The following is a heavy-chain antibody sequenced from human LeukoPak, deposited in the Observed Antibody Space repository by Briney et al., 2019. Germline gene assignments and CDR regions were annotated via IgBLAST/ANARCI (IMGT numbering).Heavy chain of an antibody. D-gene: IGHD6-19*01. Sequence: QTGGSLRLSCAASGFTFSSYAMSWVRQAPGKGLEWVSAISGSGGSTYYADSVKGRFTISRDNSKNTLYLQMNSLRAEDTAVYYCVRRTAVASADRAFDIWGQGTMVTVSS. CDR3: VRRTAVASADRAFDI. CDR2: ISGSGGST. CDR1: GFTFSSYA. V-gene: IGHV3-23*01. J-gene: IGHJ3*02.